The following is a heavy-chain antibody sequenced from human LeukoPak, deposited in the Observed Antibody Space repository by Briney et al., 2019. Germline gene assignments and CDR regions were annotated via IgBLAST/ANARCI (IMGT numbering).Heavy chain of an antibody. CDR2: LSANGVNT. CDR1: GFTFNIYA. J-gene: IGHJ4*02. V-gene: IGHV3-23*01. CDR3: AKDKSYAFDY. Sequence: GGSLRLSCAASGFTFNIYAMSWVRHAPGKGLEWVSALSANGVNTYYRGSVKGRFTISRGNSKNTLYLQMSSLRAEDTAVYYCAKDKSYAFDYWGQGTLVTVSS. D-gene: IGHD2-2*01.